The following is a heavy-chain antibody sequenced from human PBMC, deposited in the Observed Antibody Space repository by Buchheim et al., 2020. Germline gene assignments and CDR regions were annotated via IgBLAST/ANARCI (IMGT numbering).Heavy chain of an antibody. V-gene: IGHV3-15*01. CDR3: NTDSLVANY. CDR1: GFAFSNAW. D-gene: IGHD2-15*01. J-gene: IGHJ4*02. CDR2: IKSRTNGETT. Sequence: EVQLVESGGGLVKPGGSLRLSCAASGFAFSNAWMGWVRQAPGKGLEWVGRIKSRTNGETTDYGTPVKGRFTISRDDPKTTLYLQMNSLKTEDTAVYYCNTDSLVANYWGQGTL.